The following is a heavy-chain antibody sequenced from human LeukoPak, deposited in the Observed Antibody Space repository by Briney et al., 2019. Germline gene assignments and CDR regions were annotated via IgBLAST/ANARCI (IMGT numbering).Heavy chain of an antibody. V-gene: IGHV3-21*04. CDR1: GFTFSTYN. J-gene: IGHJ4*02. Sequence: NPGGSLRLSCAASGFTFSTYNMNWVRQAPGKGLEWVSSISSSSTYIYYADSVKGRFIVSRDHSRNTFSLQMNSLRAEDTAVYYCARGEVAVQYYFESWGQGTLVTVSS. D-gene: IGHD3-22*01. CDR3: ARGEVAVQYYFES. CDR2: ISSSSTYI.